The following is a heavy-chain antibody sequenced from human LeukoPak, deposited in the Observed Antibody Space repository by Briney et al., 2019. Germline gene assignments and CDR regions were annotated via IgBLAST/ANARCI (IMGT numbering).Heavy chain of an antibody. CDR2: ISSSSSYI. Sequence: GGSLRLSCAASGFTFSSYSMNWVRQAPGKGLEWVSSISSSSSYIYYADSVKGRFTISRDNAKNSLYLQMNSLRAEDTALYYCAKDKEEVLTPYFDYWGQGTLVTVSS. CDR3: AKDKEEVLTPYFDY. D-gene: IGHD4-23*01. J-gene: IGHJ4*02. V-gene: IGHV3-21*04. CDR1: GFTFSSYS.